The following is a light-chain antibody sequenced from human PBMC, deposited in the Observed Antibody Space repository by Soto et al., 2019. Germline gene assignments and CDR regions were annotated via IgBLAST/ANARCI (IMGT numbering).Light chain of an antibody. CDR3: HHYGKAPRCFP. V-gene: IGKV3-20*01. J-gene: IGKJ3*01. CDR2: DAS. Sequence: EIVLTQSPGTLSLSPGERATLSCRASQSVSSTYLAWYQQKPGQAPRLLIYDASSRATGIPDKFIGSGSGSDFSLTISRLEPEDSAMYYCHHYGKAPRCFPFGPGTKVYSK. CDR1: QSVSSTY.